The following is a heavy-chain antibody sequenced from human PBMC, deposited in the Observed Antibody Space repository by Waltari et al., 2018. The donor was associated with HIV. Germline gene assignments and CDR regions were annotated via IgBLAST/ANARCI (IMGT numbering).Heavy chain of an antibody. Sequence: EVQLVQSGAEVKKPGESLKISCKGSGYSFTSYWIGWVRQMPGKGLEWMGISYPGDSDTRYSPSFQGQVTSSADKSISTAYLQWSSLKASDTAMYYCARHEQYYYDSSGYYGWFDPWGQGTLVTVSS. J-gene: IGHJ5*02. CDR2: SYPGDSDT. V-gene: IGHV5-51*01. CDR3: ARHEQYYYDSSGYYGWFDP. CDR1: GYSFTSYW. D-gene: IGHD3-22*01.